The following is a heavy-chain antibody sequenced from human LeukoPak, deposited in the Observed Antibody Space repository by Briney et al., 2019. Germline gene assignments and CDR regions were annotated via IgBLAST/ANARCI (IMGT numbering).Heavy chain of an antibody. CDR2: ISQDGSSK. Sequence: GRSLRLSCAASGFTFRSYAMHWVRQAPGKGLEWVAVISQDGSSKNSADSVKGRFTISRDNSNNTLYLRMNSLRGEDTALYYCAREGIEGYKPFDFWGQGTLVTVSS. J-gene: IGHJ4*02. D-gene: IGHD5-24*01. V-gene: IGHV3-30*04. CDR3: AREGIEGYKPFDF. CDR1: GFTFRSYA.